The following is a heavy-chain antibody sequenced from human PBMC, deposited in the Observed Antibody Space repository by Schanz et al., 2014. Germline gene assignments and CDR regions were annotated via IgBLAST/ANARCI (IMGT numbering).Heavy chain of an antibody. CDR1: GFSFDDYT. CDR3: AKDSRGSSFDMDV. J-gene: IGHJ6*02. Sequence: EVQVVESGGGLVKPGRSLRLSCAASGFSFDDYTMHWVRQAPGKGLEWVSLIDRDGGHTYYADSVKGRFTISRDNSKNSLSLQMNSLSTAATASYYCAKDSRGSSFDMDVWGQGTTVTVSS. CDR2: IDRDGGHT. D-gene: IGHD1-26*01. V-gene: IGHV3-43*01.